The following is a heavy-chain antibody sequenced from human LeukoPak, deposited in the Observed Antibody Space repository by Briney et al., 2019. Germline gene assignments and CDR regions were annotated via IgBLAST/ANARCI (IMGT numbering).Heavy chain of an antibody. V-gene: IGHV3-21*04. CDR2: PSYTGTYI. D-gene: IGHD1-26*01. Sequence: PVQPLHSASVPSYTGTYIYYADSVKGRFTISRDNAQNSLYLQMNSLRAEDTAIYYCVRDRGTYRPIDYWGQGTLVTVSS. J-gene: IGHJ4*02. CDR3: VRDRGTYRPIDY.